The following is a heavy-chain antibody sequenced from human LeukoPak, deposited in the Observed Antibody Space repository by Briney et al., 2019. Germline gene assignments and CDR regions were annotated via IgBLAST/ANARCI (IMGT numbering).Heavy chain of an antibody. D-gene: IGHD1-26*01. Sequence: GGSLRLSCAASGFTFSSFWMTWVRQAPGKGLEWVSGINWNGGSTGYADSVKGRFTISRDNAKNSLYLQMNSLRAEDTAVYYCAKDGSGSLGDYWGQGTLVTVSS. J-gene: IGHJ4*02. CDR3: AKDGSGSLGDY. CDR1: GFTFSSFW. CDR2: INWNGGST. V-gene: IGHV3-20*04.